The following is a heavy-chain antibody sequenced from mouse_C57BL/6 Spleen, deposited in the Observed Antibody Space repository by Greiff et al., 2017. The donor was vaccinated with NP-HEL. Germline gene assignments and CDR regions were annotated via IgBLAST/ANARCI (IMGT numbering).Heavy chain of an antibody. J-gene: IGHJ4*01. CDR2: INPSNGGT. V-gene: IGHV1-53*01. CDR3: ARVQIYGGYYDALDY. CDR1: GYTFTSYW. Sequence: VQLQQPGTELVKPGASVKLSCKASGYTFTSYWMHWVKQRPGQGLEWIGNINPSNGGTNYNEMFKSKATLTVDKSSSTAYMQLSSLTSEDSAVDYCARVQIYGGYYDALDYWGQGTSVTVSS. D-gene: IGHD2-3*01.